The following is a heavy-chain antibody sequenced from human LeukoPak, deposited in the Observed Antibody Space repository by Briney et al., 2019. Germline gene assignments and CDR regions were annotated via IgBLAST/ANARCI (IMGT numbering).Heavy chain of an antibody. CDR3: ARDRLPQPYYYDSSGNYMDV. CDR2: ISAYNGNT. CDR1: GYTFTGYY. D-gene: IGHD3-22*01. J-gene: IGHJ6*03. V-gene: IGHV1-18*04. Sequence: ASVNVSCKASGYTFTGYYMHWVRQAPGQGLEWMGWISAYNGNTNYAQKLQGRVTMTTDTSTSTAYMELRSLRSDDTAAYYCARDRLPQPYYYDSSGNYMDVWGKGTTVTVSS.